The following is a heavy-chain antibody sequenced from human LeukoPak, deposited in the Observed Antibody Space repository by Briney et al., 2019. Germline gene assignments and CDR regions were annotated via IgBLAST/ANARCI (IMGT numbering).Heavy chain of an antibody. CDR2: TNPSGGST. CDR3: AREPMGIAVAGSGYFDY. J-gene: IGHJ4*02. V-gene: IGHV1-46*01. D-gene: IGHD6-19*01. Sequence: ASVKVSCKASGYTFTSYYMHWVRQAPGQGLEWMGITNPSGGSTSYAQKFQGRVTMTRDTSTSTVYMELSSLRSEDTAVYYCAREPMGIAVAGSGYFDYWGQGTLVTVSS. CDR1: GYTFTSYY.